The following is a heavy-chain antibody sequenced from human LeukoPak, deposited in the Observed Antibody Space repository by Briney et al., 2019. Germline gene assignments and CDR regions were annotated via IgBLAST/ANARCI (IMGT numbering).Heavy chain of an antibody. V-gene: IGHV4-59*08. CDR3: ARSSWEDNRKDYGDYGSWFDP. D-gene: IGHD4-17*01. J-gene: IGHJ5*02. CDR2: IYYSGST. CDR1: GGSISSYY. Sequence: SETLSLTCTVSGGSISSYYWSWIRQPPGKGLEWIGYIYYSGSTNYNPSLKSRVTISVDTSKNQFSLKLSSVTAADTAVYYCARSSWEDNRKDYGDYGSWFDPWGQGTLVTVSS.